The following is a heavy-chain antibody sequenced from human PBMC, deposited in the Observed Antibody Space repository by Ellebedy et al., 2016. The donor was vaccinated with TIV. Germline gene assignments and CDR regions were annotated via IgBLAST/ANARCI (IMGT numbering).Heavy chain of an antibody. V-gene: IGHV3-30*18. CDR2: ISYDGSNK. D-gene: IGHD5-18*01. CDR1: GFTFSSYD. Sequence: GGSLRLSXAASGFTFSSYDMHWVRQAPGTGLEWVAVISYDGSNKYYADSVKGRFTISRDNSKNTLYLQMNSLRAEDTAVYYCAKERRTAMVYYYYGMDVWGQGTTVTVSS. J-gene: IGHJ6*02. CDR3: AKERRTAMVYYYYGMDV.